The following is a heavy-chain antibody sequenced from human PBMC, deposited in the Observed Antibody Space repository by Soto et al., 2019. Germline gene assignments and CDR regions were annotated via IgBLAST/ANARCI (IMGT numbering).Heavy chain of an antibody. CDR2: INPNSGGT. CDR3: ARDIDTGYDSSGYSDY. Sequence: QVQLIQSGAEVKKPGSSVKVSCKAYGGTFSRYAISWVRQAPGQGLAWMGGINPNSGGTNYAQKFQGRITMTRDTSSSTAYRELSRLRSDDTAVYYCARDIDTGYDSSGYSDYWGQGTLVTVCS. J-gene: IGHJ4*02. CDR1: GGTFSRYA. D-gene: IGHD3-22*01. V-gene: IGHV1-2*02.